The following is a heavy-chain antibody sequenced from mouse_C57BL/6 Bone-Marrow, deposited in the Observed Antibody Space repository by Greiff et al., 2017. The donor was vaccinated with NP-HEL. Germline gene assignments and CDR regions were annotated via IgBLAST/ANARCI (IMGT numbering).Heavy chain of an antibody. CDR2: IRSKSNNYAT. Sequence: EVQLVESGGGLVQPKGSLKLSCAASGFSFNTYAMNWVRQAPGKGLEWVARIRSKSNNYATYYADSVKDRFTISRDDSESMLYLQMNNLKTEDTAMYYCVRQGKIYYDYDVWFAYWGQGTLVTVSA. D-gene: IGHD2-4*01. V-gene: IGHV10-1*01. CDR3: VRQGKIYYDYDVWFAY. CDR1: GFSFNTYA. J-gene: IGHJ3*01.